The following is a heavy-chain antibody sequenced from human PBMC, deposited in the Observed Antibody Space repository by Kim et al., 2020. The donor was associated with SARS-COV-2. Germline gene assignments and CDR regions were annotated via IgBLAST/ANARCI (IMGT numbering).Heavy chain of an antibody. CDR2: T. CDR3: ARGGMSALDY. V-gene: IGHV4-59*09. J-gene: IGHJ4*02. D-gene: IGHD1-1*01. Sequence: TNYNPSLKSRVTISVDTSKNQFSLRLSSVTAADTAVYYCARGGMSALDYWGQGTLVTVSS.